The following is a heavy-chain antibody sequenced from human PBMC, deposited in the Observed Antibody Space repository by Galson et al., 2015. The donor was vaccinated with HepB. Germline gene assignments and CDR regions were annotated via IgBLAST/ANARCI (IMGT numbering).Heavy chain of an antibody. V-gene: IGHV3-30*04. D-gene: IGHD2-15*01. CDR2: ISYDGSNK. Sequence: SLRLSCAASGFTFSSYAMHWVRQAPGKGLEWVAVISYDGSNKYYADSVKGRFTISRDNSKNTLYLQMNSLRAEDTAVYYCARGVALNDAFDIWGQGTMVTVSS. J-gene: IGHJ3*02. CDR3: ARGVALNDAFDI. CDR1: GFTFSSYA.